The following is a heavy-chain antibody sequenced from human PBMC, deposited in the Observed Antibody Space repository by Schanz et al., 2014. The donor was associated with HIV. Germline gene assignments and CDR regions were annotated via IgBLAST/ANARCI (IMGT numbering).Heavy chain of an antibody. CDR1: GFTLSSYS. CDR3: AREREESIAYYYYGMDA. J-gene: IGHJ6*02. CDR2: ISGGGAGT. V-gene: IGHV3-23*04. D-gene: IGHD1-26*01. Sequence: VQLVESGGGVVQPGRSLRLSCAASGFTLSSYSMNWVRRAPGKGLEWVSAISGGGAGTYYADSVKGRLTISRDNSKNTLYLQMNSLRADDTAVYYCAREREESIAYYYYGMDAWGQGTAVTVSS.